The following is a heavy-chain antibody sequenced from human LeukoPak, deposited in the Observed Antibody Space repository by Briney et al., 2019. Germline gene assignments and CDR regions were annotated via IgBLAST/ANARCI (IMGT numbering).Heavy chain of an antibody. CDR3: ARANIVVVPAALYYYYYGMDV. Sequence: ASVKVSCKASGYTFTSYDINWVRQATGQGLEWMGWMNPNSGNTGYAQKFQGRVTMTRNTSISTAYMELSSLRSEDTAVYYCARANIVVVPAALYYYYYGMDVWGQGTTVTVPS. J-gene: IGHJ6*02. D-gene: IGHD2-2*01. CDR2: MNPNSGNT. CDR1: GYTFTSYD. V-gene: IGHV1-8*01.